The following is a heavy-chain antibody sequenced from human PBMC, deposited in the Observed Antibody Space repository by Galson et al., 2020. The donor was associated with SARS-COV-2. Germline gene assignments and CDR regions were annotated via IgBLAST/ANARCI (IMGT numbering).Heavy chain of an antibody. D-gene: IGHD3-22*01. Sequence: ASVKVSCKASRYTFTGYYLHWVRQAPGQGLEWVGWISPNSGGTHYAQKFQGRVTMTRDTSISTAYMELGRLRSDDTAVYYCARVPINQYDDSGYYYYFDYWGQGTLVTVSS. V-gene: IGHV1-2*02. CDR3: ARVPINQYDDSGYYYYFDY. J-gene: IGHJ4*02. CDR2: ISPNSGGT. CDR1: RYTFTGYY.